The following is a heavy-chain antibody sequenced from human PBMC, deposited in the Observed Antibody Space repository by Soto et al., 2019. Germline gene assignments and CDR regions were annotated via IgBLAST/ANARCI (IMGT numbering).Heavy chain of an antibody. D-gene: IGHD3-3*01. CDR3: ARVANHGRITIFEVVGMDV. V-gene: IGHV3-7*01. CDR1: GFTFSSYW. CDR2: IKQDGSEK. Sequence: GGSLRLSCAASGFTFSSYWMSWVRQAPGKGLEWVANIKQDGSEKYYVDSVKGRFTISRDNAKNSLYLQMNSLRAEDTAVYYCARVANHGRITIFEVVGMDVWGQGTTVTVSS. J-gene: IGHJ6*02.